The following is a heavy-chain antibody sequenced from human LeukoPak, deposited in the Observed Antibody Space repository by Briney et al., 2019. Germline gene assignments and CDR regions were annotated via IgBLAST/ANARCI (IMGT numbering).Heavy chain of an antibody. D-gene: IGHD2-2*01. J-gene: IGHJ4*02. V-gene: IGHV1-2*02. Sequence: GASVKVSCKASGYTFTGYYIHWVRQAPGQGLEWMGWIIPNSGGTNYAQKFRGRVTMTRDTSINTAYMELNSLISDDTAVYFCARGVLPPALDSWGQGTLVAVSS. CDR1: GYTFTGYY. CDR3: ARGVLPPALDS. CDR2: IIPNSGGT.